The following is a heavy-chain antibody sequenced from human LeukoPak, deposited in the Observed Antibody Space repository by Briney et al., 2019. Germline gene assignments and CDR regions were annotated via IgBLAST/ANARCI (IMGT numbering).Heavy chain of an antibody. D-gene: IGHD2-15*01. J-gene: IGHJ4*02. Sequence: SGRSLRLSCTASGFTFGDYAMSWFRQAPGEGLEWVGFIRSKAHGGTTEYAASVKGRFTISRDDSKSIAYLQMDSLKTEDTAVYYCTRAGRYCSGGSCYSFYWGQGTLVTVSS. V-gene: IGHV3-49*03. CDR1: GFTFGDYA. CDR2: IRSKAHGGTT. CDR3: TRAGRYCSGGSCYSFY.